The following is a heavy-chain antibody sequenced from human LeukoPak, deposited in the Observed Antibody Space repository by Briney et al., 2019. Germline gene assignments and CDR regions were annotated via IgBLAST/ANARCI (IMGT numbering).Heavy chain of an antibody. J-gene: IGHJ4*02. V-gene: IGHV3-21*01. CDR3: ARGRGY. Sequence: GGSLRLSCAASGFSFSNYNMNWVRQTPGKGLEWVSSITRDSIYTFYADSVKGRFTISRDNAKNSLYLQMNSLRAEDTAVYYCARGRGYWGQGTLVTVSS. CDR2: ITRDSIYT. CDR1: GFSFSNYN.